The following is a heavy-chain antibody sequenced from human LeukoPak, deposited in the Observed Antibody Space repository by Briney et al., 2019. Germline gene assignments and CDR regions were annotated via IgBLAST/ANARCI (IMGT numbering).Heavy chain of an antibody. D-gene: IGHD1-1*01. CDR2: IVVGTGDT. V-gene: IGHV1-58*02. CDR1: GFTFTTSA. J-gene: IGHJ6*02. Sequence: TSVKVSCKASGFTFTTSAMQWVRQARGQRLEWIGWIVVGTGDTNYAQKFQERVTITRDMSTSTAYMELSSLRSEDTAVYYCAVADGTTGTLKEYYYGMDVWGQGTTVTVSS. CDR3: AVADGTTGTLKEYYYGMDV.